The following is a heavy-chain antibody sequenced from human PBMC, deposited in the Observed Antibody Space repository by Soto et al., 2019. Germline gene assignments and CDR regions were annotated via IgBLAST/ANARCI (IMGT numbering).Heavy chain of an antibody. CDR1: GFPVSSNY. J-gene: IGHJ3*02. CDR3: ARGNAFDI. Sequence: GGSLRLSCSASGFPVSSNYMSRVRQAPGKGLEWVSLIYSSGGTYHADSVKGRFTISRDSSKNTRYLQMNSLRADDTAVYYCARGNAFDIWGQGTMVTVSS. V-gene: IGHV3-53*01. CDR2: IYSSGGT.